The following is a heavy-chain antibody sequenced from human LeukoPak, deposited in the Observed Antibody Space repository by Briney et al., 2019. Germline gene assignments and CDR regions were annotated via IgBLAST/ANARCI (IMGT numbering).Heavy chain of an antibody. CDR3: ARVGGRRPRRDYFDY. J-gene: IGHJ4*02. CDR1: GFTFDVLG. Sequence: GGSLSLSCAASGFTFDVLGISSVPEAPGRGVGWVSGINWNGGSTGYADSVKGRFTISRDNAKNSLYLHMNSLRAEDTALYYCARVGGRRPRRDYFDYWGQGTLVTVSS. CDR2: INWNGGST. D-gene: IGHD6-6*01. V-gene: IGHV3-20*04.